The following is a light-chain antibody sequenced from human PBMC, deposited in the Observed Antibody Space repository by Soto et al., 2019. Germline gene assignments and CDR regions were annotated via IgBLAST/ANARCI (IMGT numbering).Light chain of an antibody. V-gene: IGKV3-20*01. CDR1: QSVSSSY. Sequence: EIVLTQSPGTLSLPPGERATLSCRASQSVSSSYLAWYQQKPGQAPRLLIDGASSRATGIPDRFSGSGSGTDFTLTISRLEPEDFAVYYCQQYGSSRWTFGQGTKVDIK. CDR3: QQYGSSRWT. J-gene: IGKJ1*01. CDR2: GAS.